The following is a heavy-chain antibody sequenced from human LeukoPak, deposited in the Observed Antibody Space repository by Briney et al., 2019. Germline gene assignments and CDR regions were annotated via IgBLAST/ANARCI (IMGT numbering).Heavy chain of an antibody. Sequence: GRSLRLSCAASGFAFRTYGMHWVRQAPGKGLEWVAVIWYDGSSKYYADSVKGRFTISRDNSKNTLYLQMNNLRAEDTAVYYCARDRSSSSSNPDYWGQGTQVTVSS. J-gene: IGHJ4*02. CDR2: IWYDGSSK. CDR3: ARDRSSSSSNPDY. V-gene: IGHV3-33*01. D-gene: IGHD6-13*01. CDR1: GFAFRTYG.